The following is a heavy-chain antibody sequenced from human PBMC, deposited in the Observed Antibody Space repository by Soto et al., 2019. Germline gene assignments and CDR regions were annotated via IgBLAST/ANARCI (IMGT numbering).Heavy chain of an antibody. CDR3: PRDTPPSHY. Sequence: QVQLVQSGAEVKKAGASVKLSCKSSGYTFTSYFISWVRQAPGQGLEWMGWISAYNGNTNYVQKLQGRVTVTTDTPMRTAYMEVKSLRSDETAVYYCPRDTPPSHYWGQGTLVTVSA. CDR1: GYTFTSYF. V-gene: IGHV1-18*01. CDR2: ISAYNGNT. J-gene: IGHJ4*02.